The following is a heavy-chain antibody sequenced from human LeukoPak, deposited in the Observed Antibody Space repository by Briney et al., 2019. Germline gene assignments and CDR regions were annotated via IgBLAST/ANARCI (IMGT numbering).Heavy chain of an antibody. CDR1: GFTFSSYS. V-gene: IGHV3-21*01. CDR3: ARELGYYYGSGSYYGWFDP. Sequence: GGSLRLSCAASGFTFSSYSMNWVRQPPGKGLEWVSSISSMSSYIYYADSVKGRFTISRDNSKNTLYLQMNSLRAEDTAVYYCARELGYYYGSGSYYGWFDPWGQGTLVTVSS. J-gene: IGHJ5*02. D-gene: IGHD3-10*01. CDR2: ISSMSSYI.